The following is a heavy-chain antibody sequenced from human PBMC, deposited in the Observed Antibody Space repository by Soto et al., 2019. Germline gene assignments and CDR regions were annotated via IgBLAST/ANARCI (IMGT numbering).Heavy chain of an antibody. CDR3: ARVPGRL. V-gene: IGHV3-53*02. CDR2: VYSGGAT. D-gene: IGHD3-10*01. CDR1: GFSVSRNY. J-gene: IGHJ4*02. Sequence: QLVETGGGSIQPGTSLTLSCAASGFSVSRNYMTWVRQAPGKGLEWVSFVYSGGATFYAESVKGRFILSRDDSQNTMYLQMNNLRAEDTAVYYCARVPGRLWGRGTLVTVAS.